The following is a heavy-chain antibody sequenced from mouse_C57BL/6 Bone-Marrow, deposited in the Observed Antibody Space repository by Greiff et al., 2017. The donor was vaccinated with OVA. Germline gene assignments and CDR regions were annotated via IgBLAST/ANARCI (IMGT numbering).Heavy chain of an antibody. V-gene: IGHV1-19*01. CDR3: ARGGLYYAMDY. D-gene: IGHD2-2*01. CDR2: INPYNGGT. J-gene: IGHJ4*01. Sequence: EVKLQESGPVLVKPGASVKMSCKASGYTFTDYYMNWVKQSHGKSLEWIGVINPYNGGTSYNQKFKGKATLTVDKSSSTAYMELNSLTSEDSAVYYCARGGLYYAMDYWGQGTSVTVSS. CDR1: GYTFTDYY.